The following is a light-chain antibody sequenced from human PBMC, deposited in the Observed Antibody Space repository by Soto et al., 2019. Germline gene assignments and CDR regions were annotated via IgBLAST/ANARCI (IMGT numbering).Light chain of an antibody. CDR1: QSVSSY. CDR2: DAS. CDR3: QQRINWPAT. V-gene: IGKV3-11*01. J-gene: IGKJ3*01. Sequence: EIVLTQSPATLSLSPGERATLSCRASQSVSSYLAWYQQKPGQAPRLLIYDASNRATGIPARFSGSGSETDFTLTISSLEPEDFAVYYWQQRINWPATFGTGTKVDIK.